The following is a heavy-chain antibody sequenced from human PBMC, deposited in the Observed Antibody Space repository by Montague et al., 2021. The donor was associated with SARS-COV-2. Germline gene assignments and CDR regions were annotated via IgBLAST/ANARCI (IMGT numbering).Heavy chain of an antibody. V-gene: IGHV4-4*02. D-gene: IGHD4-11*01. CDR1: GVSITSTNW. Sequence: SETLSLTRAVSGVSITSTNWWSLVRQPPGKGLGWIGEISYGGIATYNPSLKSRATISMDRSRNLFSLKLSSVTAADTAIYYCAGKVLTVPADYWGQGTLVTVS. CDR3: AGKVLTVPADY. CDR2: ISYGGIA. J-gene: IGHJ4*02.